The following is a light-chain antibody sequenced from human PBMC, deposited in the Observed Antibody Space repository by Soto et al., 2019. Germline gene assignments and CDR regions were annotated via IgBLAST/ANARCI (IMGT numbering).Light chain of an antibody. V-gene: IGLV1-51*01. CDR3: GTWDSSLSAVV. Sequence: QSALTQPPSVSAAPGQKVTISCSGSSSNIGNNYVSWFQQHPGTAPKLLIYDNNKRPSGILDRFTGSKSGTSATLGITGLQTGDEADYYCGTWDSSLSAVVFGGGTKLTVL. J-gene: IGLJ2*01. CDR1: SSNIGNNY. CDR2: DNN.